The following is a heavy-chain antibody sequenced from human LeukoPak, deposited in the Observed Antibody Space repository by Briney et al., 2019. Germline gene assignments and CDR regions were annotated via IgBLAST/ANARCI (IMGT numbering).Heavy chain of an antibody. V-gene: IGHV4-30-4*01. J-gene: IGHJ6*02. CDR2: FYYRGSS. CDR1: GGSISSGDYY. CDR3: AGGRTAKVTISPEKYYYYYGVDV. D-gene: IGHD5-18*01. Sequence: SETLSLTCTVSGGSISSGDYYWSWIRQPPGKGLEWIGYFYYRGSSYYNPSLKSRIIMSVDTSKKQFSLKLNSVTAADTAVYYRAGGRTAKVTISPEKYYYYYGVDVWGQGTTVTVS.